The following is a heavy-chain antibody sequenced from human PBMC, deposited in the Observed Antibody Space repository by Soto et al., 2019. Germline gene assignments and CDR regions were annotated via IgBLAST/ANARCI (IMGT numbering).Heavy chain of an antibody. Sequence: PSETLSLTCTVSGGSVSSGSYYWSWIRQPPGKGLEWIGYIYYSGSTNYNPSLKSRVTISVDTSKNQFSLKLSSVTAADTAVYYCARVDGYRGVDAFDIWGQGTMVTVS. CDR3: ARVDGYRGVDAFDI. J-gene: IGHJ3*02. D-gene: IGHD5-12*01. CDR1: GGSVSSGSYY. CDR2: IYYSGST. V-gene: IGHV4-61*01.